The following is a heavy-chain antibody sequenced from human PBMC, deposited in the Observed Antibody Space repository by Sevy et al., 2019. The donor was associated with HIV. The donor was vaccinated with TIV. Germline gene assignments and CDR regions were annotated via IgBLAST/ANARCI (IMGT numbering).Heavy chain of an antibody. V-gene: IGHV7-4-1*02. D-gene: IGHD2-2*01. CDR3: ARDLSYCSSTSCYVYYYYYGMDV. CDR1: GYTFTSYA. J-gene: IGHJ6*02. Sequence: ASVKVSCKASGYTFTSYAMNWVRQAPGQGLEWMGWINTNTGNPTYAQGFTGRFVFSLDTSVSTAYLQISSLKAEDTAVYYCARDLSYCSSTSCYVYYYYYGMDVCGQGTTVTVSS. CDR2: INTNTGNP.